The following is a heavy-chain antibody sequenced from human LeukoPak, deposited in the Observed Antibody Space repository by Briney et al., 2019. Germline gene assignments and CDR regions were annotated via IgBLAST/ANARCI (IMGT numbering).Heavy chain of an antibody. CDR2: VYHSGDT. Sequence: SGTLSLTCAVSGGSISSSNWWSWVRQPPGKGLEWIGEVYHSGDTNYNPSLKSRVTISVDTSKNQFSLKLSSVTAADTAVYYCARDRPRLRGYSYGYYYYMDVWGKGTTVTVSS. CDR3: ARDRPRLRGYSYGYYYYMDV. CDR1: GGSISSSNW. J-gene: IGHJ6*03. D-gene: IGHD5-18*01. V-gene: IGHV4-4*02.